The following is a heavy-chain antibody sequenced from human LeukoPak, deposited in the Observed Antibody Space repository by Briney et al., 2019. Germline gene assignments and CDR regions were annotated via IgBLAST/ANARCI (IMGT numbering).Heavy chain of an antibody. CDR2: INHSGST. CDR3: ARGNLRGYRTFDY. CDR1: GGSFSAYY. D-gene: IGHD5-18*01. V-gene: IGHV4-34*01. J-gene: IGHJ4*02. Sequence: PSETLSLTCAVYGGSFSAYYWSWIRQPPGKGLEWIGEINHSGSTNYNPSLKSRVTISVDTSKNQFSLKLSSVTAADTAVYYCARGNLRGYRTFDYWGQGTLVTVSS.